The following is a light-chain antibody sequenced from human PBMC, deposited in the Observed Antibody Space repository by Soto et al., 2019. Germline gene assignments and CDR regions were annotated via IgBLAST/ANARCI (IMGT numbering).Light chain of an antibody. Sequence: DIPMTQSPSSLSASVGDRVTITCRASQSISTYLNWYQQKPGKAPELLIYAASSVQSGVPSRFSGSGSGTDFTLTISSLQPEDFATYYCQVSDSTWTFGQGTKVEIK. CDR3: QVSDSTWT. CDR1: QSISTY. J-gene: IGKJ1*01. CDR2: AAS. V-gene: IGKV1-39*01.